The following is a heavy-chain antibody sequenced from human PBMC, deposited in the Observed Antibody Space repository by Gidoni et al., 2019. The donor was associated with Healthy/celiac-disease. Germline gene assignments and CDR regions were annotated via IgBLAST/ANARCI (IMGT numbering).Heavy chain of an antibody. CDR1: GFTFSSYA. CDR3: AKDTGIVGATRCFDY. D-gene: IGHD1-26*01. V-gene: IGHV3-23*01. J-gene: IGHJ4*02. Sequence: EVQLLESGGGLVQPGGSLRLTCAASGFTFSSYAMSWVRQAPGKGLGWVSAISGSGGSTYYADSVKGRFTISRDNSKNTLYLQMNSLRAEDTAVYYCAKDTGIVGATRCFDYWGQGTLVTVSS. CDR2: ISGSGGST.